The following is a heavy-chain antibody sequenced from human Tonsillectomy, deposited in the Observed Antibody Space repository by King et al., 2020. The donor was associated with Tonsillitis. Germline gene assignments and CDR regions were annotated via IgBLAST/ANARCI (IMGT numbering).Heavy chain of an antibody. D-gene: IGHD2-2*02. CDR2: ISVDNGNT. Sequence: VQLVQSGAEVKKPGASVKVSCKASGYIFTSYGISWVRHGPGQGLEWMGWISVDNGNTNYAQKHQGRVTMTTDTSTSTAYMELRSLRSDDTAVYYCARGQNEYQLLYGNWFDPWGQGTLVTVSS. J-gene: IGHJ5*02. V-gene: IGHV1-18*01. CDR3: ARGQNEYQLLYGNWFDP. CDR1: GYIFTSYG.